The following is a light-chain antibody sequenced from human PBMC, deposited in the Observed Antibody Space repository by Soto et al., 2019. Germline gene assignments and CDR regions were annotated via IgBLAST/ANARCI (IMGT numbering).Light chain of an antibody. CDR2: AAS. J-gene: IGKJ1*01. CDR1: QTISSD. Sequence: DIPMTQSPSSLSASIGDRVTITCRASQTISSDLNWYQQKPGKAPKLLIYAASGLQSGVPSRFSGSGSGTDFALTISSLQPEDFATYYCQQSYSTPRSFGQGTKVEIK. CDR3: QQSYSTPRS. V-gene: IGKV1-39*01.